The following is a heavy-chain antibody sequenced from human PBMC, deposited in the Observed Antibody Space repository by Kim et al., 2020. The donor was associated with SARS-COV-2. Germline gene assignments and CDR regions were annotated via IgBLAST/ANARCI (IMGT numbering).Heavy chain of an antibody. CDR2: IRSKAYGGTT. D-gene: IGHD6-13*01. J-gene: IGHJ1*01. CDR1: GFTFGDYA. Sequence: GGSLRLSCTASGFTFGDYAMSWFRQAPGKGLEWVGFIRSKAYGGTTEYAASVKGRFTISRDDSKSIAYLQMNSLKTEDTAVYYCSLSASAAAGTLGAEYFQHWGQGTLVTVSS. V-gene: IGHV3-49*03. CDR3: SLSASAAAGTLGAEYFQH.